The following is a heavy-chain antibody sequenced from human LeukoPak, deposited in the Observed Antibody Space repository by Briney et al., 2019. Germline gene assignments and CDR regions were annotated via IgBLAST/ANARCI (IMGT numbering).Heavy chain of an antibody. J-gene: IGHJ3*02. V-gene: IGHV4-34*01. CDR3: ARGRVASGSYCTYRRTDAFDI. CDR1: GGSFSGYY. D-gene: IGHD1-26*01. CDR2: INHSGST. Sequence: SETLSLTCAVYGGSFSGYYWSWIRQPPGKGLEWIGEINHSGSTNYTPSLKSRVTISVDTSKNQFSLKLSSVTATDTAVYYCARGRVASGSYCTYRRTDAFDIWGQGTMVTVSS.